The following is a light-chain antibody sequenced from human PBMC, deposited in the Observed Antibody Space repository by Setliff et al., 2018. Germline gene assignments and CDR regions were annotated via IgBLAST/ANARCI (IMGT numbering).Light chain of an antibody. V-gene: IGLV2-14*03. CDR1: SSDVGGYNY. J-gene: IGLJ1*01. Sequence: QSALTQPASVSGSPGQSITISCTGTSSDVGGYNYVSWYQQHPGKAPKLMIYDVSNRPSGVSNRFSGSKSGNTASLTISGLQAEDEADYYCSSYTSSSPLDVFGTGTKGTVL. CDR2: DVS. CDR3: SSYTSSSPLDV.